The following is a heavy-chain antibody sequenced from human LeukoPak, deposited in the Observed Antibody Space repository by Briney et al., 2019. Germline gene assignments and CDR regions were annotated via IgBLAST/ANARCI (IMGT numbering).Heavy chain of an antibody. Sequence: GRSLRLSCAASGFTVSSNYMSWVRQAPGKGLEWVSVIYSGGSTYYADSVKGRFTISRDNSKNTLYLQMNSLRAEDTAMYYCARVKAGYYYYMDVWGKGTTVTVSS. CDR2: IYSGGST. CDR3: ARVKAGYYYYMDV. V-gene: IGHV3-53*01. D-gene: IGHD3-10*01. CDR1: GFTVSSNY. J-gene: IGHJ6*03.